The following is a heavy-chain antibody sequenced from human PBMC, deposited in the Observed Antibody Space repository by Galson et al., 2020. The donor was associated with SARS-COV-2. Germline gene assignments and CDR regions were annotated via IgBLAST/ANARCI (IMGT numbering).Heavy chain of an antibody. CDR3: ARLRYYDVLTGYIVYV. V-gene: IGHV1-2*02. Sequence: ASVKVSCKAPGYTFTDYYIHWVRQAPGQGLEWMGWINPKSGGTNYAQKFEGRVTMTRDTSITTAYMELSRLRADDTAVYYCARLRYYDVLTGYIVYVWGQGTMVTVSS. CDR1: GYTFTDYY. D-gene: IGHD3-9*01. J-gene: IGHJ6*02. CDR2: INPKSGGT.